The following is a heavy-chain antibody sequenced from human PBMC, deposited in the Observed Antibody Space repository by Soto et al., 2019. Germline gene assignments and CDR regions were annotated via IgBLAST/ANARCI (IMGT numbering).Heavy chain of an antibody. CDR1: GFTFSSYG. Sequence: PVGSLRLSCAASGFTFSSYGMHWVRQAPGKGLEWVAVISYDGSHKYYADSVKGRFTISRDNSKNTLYLHVNSLRAEDTAVYYCAKSRLSYDSSGYLDYWGQGTRVTVSS. J-gene: IGHJ4*02. V-gene: IGHV3-30*18. D-gene: IGHD3-22*01. CDR3: AKSRLSYDSSGYLDY. CDR2: ISYDGSHK.